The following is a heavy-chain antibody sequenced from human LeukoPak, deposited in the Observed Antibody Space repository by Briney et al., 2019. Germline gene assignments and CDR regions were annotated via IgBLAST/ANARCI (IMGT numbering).Heavy chain of an antibody. V-gene: IGHV4-39*01. CDR3: VRHPPHCSAGSCYSGYNWFDA. CDR1: GGSISSDIYS. J-gene: IGHJ5*02. D-gene: IGHD2-15*01. CDR2: IYYSGST. Sequence: IPSETLSLTCTVSGGSISSDIYSWGWIRQPPGKGLEWIGSIYYSGSTYYNPPLKSRVIISVDTSKNQFSLKLSSVTAADTAVYYCVRHPPHCSAGSCYSGYNWFDAWGQGTLVTVSS.